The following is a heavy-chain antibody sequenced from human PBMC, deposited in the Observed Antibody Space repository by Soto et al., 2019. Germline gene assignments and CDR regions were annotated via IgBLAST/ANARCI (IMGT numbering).Heavy chain of an antibody. CDR1: GFAFSDYY. CDR3: ACLVQDRDNYPDNLYS. J-gene: IGHJ1*01. V-gene: IGHV3-11*01. D-gene: IGHD6-6*01. CDR2: ISVSSYTT. Sequence: GGSLRLSCEASGFAFSDYYMAWIRQTPGRGLEWISYISVSSYTTYYADSVRGRFTISRDNADNSLYLQMNNLRDDDTAVYYCACLVQDRDNYPDNLYSGGGGTVVTVSA.